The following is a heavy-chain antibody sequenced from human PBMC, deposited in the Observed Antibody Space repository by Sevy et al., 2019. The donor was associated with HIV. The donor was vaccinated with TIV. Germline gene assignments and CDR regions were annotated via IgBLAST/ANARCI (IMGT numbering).Heavy chain of an antibody. CDR2: ICPSDGNT. CDR1: GYIFTAYT. D-gene: IGHD3-22*01. J-gene: IGHJ6*03. Sequence: ASVKVSCKASGYIFTAYTITWVRQAPGQGLEWMGWICPSDGNTTSAQRLQDRVTLTTDTATSTVYMDLRGLRSDDTAVYYCAGVYCGYPSCFLAGRHYYYYMDVWGKGTTVTVSS. V-gene: IGHV1-18*01. CDR3: AGVYCGYPSCFLAGRHYYYYMDV.